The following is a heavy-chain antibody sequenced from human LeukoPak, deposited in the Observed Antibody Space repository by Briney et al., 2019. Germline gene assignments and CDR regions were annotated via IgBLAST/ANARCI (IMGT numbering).Heavy chain of an antibody. V-gene: IGHV1-2*02. CDR2: INPNSGGT. D-gene: IGHD2-15*01. CDR1: GYTFTGYY. CDR3: ARSRSVAATLYYFDY. Sequence: ASVKVSCKASGYTFTGYYMHWVRQAPGQGLEWMGWINPNSGGTNYAQKFQGRVTMTRDTSISTAYMELSRLRSDDTAVYYCARSRSVAATLYYFDYWGQGTLVTVSS. J-gene: IGHJ4*02.